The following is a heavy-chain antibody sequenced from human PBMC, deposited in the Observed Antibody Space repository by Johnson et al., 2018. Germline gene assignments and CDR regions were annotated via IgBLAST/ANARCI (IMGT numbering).Heavy chain of an antibody. V-gene: IGHV3-30-3*01. J-gene: IGHJ6*03. CDR2: ISYDGSNK. CDR1: GFTFSSYA. Sequence: QVQLVESGGGVVQPGRSLRLSCAASGFTFSSYAMHWVRQAPGKGLEWVAVISYDGSNKYYADSAKGRFTISRDNSKNTLYLQMKSLRPEDTAVYYCARVLLDYYYYRDVWGKGTTVTVSS. CDR3: ARVLLDYYYYRDV. D-gene: IGHD2-15*01.